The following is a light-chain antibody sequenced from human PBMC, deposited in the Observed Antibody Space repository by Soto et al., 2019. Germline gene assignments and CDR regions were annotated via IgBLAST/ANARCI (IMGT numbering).Light chain of an antibody. J-gene: IGLJ2*01. V-gene: IGLV2-11*01. CDR3: CSYAGSYTLI. CDR1: SSDVGSYNS. Sequence: QSALTQPRSVSGSPGQSVTISCTGTSSDVGSYNSVSWYQQHPGKAPKLMIYDVVKRPSGVPDRFSGSKSGNTASLTISGLQAEDEADYYCCSYAGSYTLIFGGGTKVTVL. CDR2: DVV.